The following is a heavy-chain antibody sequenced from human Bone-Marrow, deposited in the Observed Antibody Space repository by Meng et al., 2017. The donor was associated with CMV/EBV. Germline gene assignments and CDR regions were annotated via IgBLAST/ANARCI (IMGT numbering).Heavy chain of an antibody. CDR2: IIPILGIA. D-gene: IGHD2-2*01. Sequence: SVKVSCKASGYTFSSYTISWVRQAPGQGLEWMGGIIPILGIANYAQKFQGRVTITADKSTSTAYMELSSLRSEDTAVYYCANLIDCSSTSCYFDYWGQGTLVTVSS. CDR1: GYTFSSYT. V-gene: IGHV1-69*10. CDR3: ANLIDCSSTSCYFDY. J-gene: IGHJ4*02.